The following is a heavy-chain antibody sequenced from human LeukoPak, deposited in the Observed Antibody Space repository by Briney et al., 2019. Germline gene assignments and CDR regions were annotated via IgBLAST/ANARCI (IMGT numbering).Heavy chain of an antibody. CDR2: IIPIFGTA. J-gene: IGHJ5*02. CDR1: GGTFSSYA. Sequence: GASVKVSCTASGGTFSSYAISWVRQAPGQGLEWMGGIIPIFGTANYAQKFQGRVTITADESTSTAYMELSSLRSEDTAVYYCASHCTNGVCYSVPPYNWFDPWGQGTLVTVSS. V-gene: IGHV1-69*01. D-gene: IGHD2-8*01. CDR3: ASHCTNGVCYSVPPYNWFDP.